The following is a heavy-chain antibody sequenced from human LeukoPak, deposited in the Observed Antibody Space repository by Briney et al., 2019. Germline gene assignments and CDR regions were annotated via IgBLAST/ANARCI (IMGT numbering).Heavy chain of an antibody. Sequence: GGSLRLSCAASGFTFSNFAMSWVRQAPGKGLEWVSAISGTGGSTYYADSVKGRFTISRDNSKNTLYLQMNSLRAEDTAVYYCAKRDIVVVAGAIDDYWGQGTLVTVSS. D-gene: IGHD2-2*01. V-gene: IGHV3-23*01. CDR1: GFTFSNFA. J-gene: IGHJ4*02. CDR3: AKRDIVVVAGAIDDY. CDR2: ISGTGGST.